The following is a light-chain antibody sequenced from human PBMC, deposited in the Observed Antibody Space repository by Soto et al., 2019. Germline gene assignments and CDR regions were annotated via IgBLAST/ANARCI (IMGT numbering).Light chain of an antibody. CDR3: QQSYSTPET. Sequence: DIQMTQSPSSLSASVGDRVTITCRASQSISSYLNWYQQKPGKAPKLLIYAASSLQSGVPSSFSGSGSGTEFTLTISSLQPEDFATYYCQQSYSTPETCGPGNKVDIK. CDR2: AAS. J-gene: IGKJ3*01. CDR1: QSISSY. V-gene: IGKV1-39*01.